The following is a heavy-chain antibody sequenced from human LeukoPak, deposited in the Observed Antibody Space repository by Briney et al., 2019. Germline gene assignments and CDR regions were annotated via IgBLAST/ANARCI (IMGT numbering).Heavy chain of an antibody. CDR2: IYSGGST. CDR1: GFTVSSNY. D-gene: IGHD3-22*01. CDR3: AREDYYDSSGYPLYSY. V-gene: IGHV3-53*01. J-gene: IGHJ4*02. Sequence: GGSLRLSCAASGFTVSSNYMSWVRQAPGKGLEWVSVIYSGGSTYYADSVKGRFTISRDNSKNTLYLQMNSLRAEDTAVYYCAREDYYDSSGYPLYSYWGQGTLVTVSS.